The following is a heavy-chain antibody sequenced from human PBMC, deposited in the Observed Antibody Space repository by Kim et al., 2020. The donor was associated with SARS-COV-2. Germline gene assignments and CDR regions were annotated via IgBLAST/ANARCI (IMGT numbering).Heavy chain of an antibody. V-gene: IGHV4-59*09. CDR3: AGGGGQWLVR. J-gene: IGHJ4*02. CDR2: GST. D-gene: IGHD6-19*01. Sequence: GSTHSNPSLKRRVTISGDTSKNQFSRKLSSVTAADTAMYYCAGGGGQWLVRWGQGTLVTVSS.